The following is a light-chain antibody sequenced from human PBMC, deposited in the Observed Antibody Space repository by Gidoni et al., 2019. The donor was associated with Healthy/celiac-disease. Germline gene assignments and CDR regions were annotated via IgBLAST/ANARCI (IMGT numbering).Light chain of an antibody. CDR2: DVS. J-gene: IGLJ1*01. CDR3: SSYTSSSTYV. CDR1: SSDVGGYNY. Sequence: QSALPQPASVSGSPGQSITISCTGISSDVGGYNYVSWYQQHPGKAPKLMIYDVSNRPSGVSNRFSGSKSGNTASLTISGLQAEDEADYYCSSYTSSSTYVFGTGTKVTVL. V-gene: IGLV2-14*01.